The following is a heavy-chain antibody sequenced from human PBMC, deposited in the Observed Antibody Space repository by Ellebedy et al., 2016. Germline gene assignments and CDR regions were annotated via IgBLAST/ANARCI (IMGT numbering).Heavy chain of an antibody. CDR2: IYHSGST. D-gene: IGHD3-22*01. CDR1: GGSISSGGYS. Sequence: SETLSLTCAVSGGSISSGGYSWSWIRQPLGKGLEWIGYIYHSGSTYYNPSLKSRVTISVDRSKNQFSLKLSSVTAADTVVYYCARLKAVGVIFDYWGQGTLVTVSS. CDR3: ARLKAVGVIFDY. J-gene: IGHJ4*02. V-gene: IGHV4-30-2*01.